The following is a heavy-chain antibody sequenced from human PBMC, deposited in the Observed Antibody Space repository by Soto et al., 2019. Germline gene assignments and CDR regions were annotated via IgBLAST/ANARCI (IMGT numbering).Heavy chain of an antibody. Sequence: ASVKVSCKASGGTFSSYAISWVRQAPGQGLEWMGGIIPIFGTANYAQKFQGRVTITADESTSTAYMELSSLRSEDTAVHYCARSNDFWSGPMDVWGQGTTVTVSS. V-gene: IGHV1-69*13. J-gene: IGHJ6*02. CDR2: IIPIFGTA. D-gene: IGHD3-3*01. CDR1: GGTFSSYA. CDR3: ARSNDFWSGPMDV.